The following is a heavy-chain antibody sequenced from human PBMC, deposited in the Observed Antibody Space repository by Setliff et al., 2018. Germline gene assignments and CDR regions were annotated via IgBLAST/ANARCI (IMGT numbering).Heavy chain of an antibody. CDR3: ATTKGTGWYFPFDY. V-gene: IGHV3-23*01. J-gene: IGHJ4*02. CDR2: ISGSSVIT. CDR1: GFTFSSYV. Sequence: GGSLRLSCAASGFTFSSYVLTWVRQAPGKGLEWVSSISGSSVITYYADSVKGRFTISRDNSKNTLYLQMNSLRAEDTAVYYCATTKGTGWYFPFDYWGQGTLVTVSS. D-gene: IGHD6-19*01.